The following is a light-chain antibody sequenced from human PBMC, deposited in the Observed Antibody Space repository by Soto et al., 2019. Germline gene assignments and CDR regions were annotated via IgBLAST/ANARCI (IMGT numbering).Light chain of an antibody. CDR3: QQYNNWPTWT. CDR2: AAS. CDR1: ETVTGK. Sequence: EIVLTQSPVTLSLSPGDRATLSCRASETVTGKYLAWYQQKAGQAASLLIFAASNRATGIPARFSGSGSGTEFTLTISSLQSEDFAVYYCQQYNNWPTWTFGQGTKVDIK. J-gene: IGKJ1*01. V-gene: IGKV3-15*01.